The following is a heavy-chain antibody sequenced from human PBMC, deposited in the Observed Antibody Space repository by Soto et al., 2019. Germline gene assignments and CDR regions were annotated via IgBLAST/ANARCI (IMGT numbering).Heavy chain of an antibody. CDR2: ISGSGGFT. Sequence: EVPLLESGGGLVQPGGSLRLSCAASGFTFSNYAMSWVRQAPGKGLEWVSAISGSGGFTMYADSVKGRFTISRDNSKNTVYLEMTNLRAEDTAVYYCAKLPDYSGAGSYFDYWGQGTLATVSS. D-gene: IGHD3-10*01. J-gene: IGHJ4*02. V-gene: IGHV3-23*01. CDR3: AKLPDYSGAGSYFDY. CDR1: GFTFSNYA.